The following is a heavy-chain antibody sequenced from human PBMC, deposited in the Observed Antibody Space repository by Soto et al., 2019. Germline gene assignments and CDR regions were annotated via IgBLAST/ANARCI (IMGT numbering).Heavy chain of an antibody. V-gene: IGHV3-49*03. Sequence: GGSLRLSCTASGFTFGDYAMSWFRQAPGQGLEWVGFIRSKAYGGTTEYAASVKGRFTISRDDSKSIAYLQMNSLKTEDTAVYYCTRDSPDFWSGYYPLRIDYWGQGTLVTVSS. CDR2: IRSKAYGGTT. CDR3: TRDSPDFWSGYYPLRIDY. D-gene: IGHD3-3*01. J-gene: IGHJ4*02. CDR1: GFTFGDYA.